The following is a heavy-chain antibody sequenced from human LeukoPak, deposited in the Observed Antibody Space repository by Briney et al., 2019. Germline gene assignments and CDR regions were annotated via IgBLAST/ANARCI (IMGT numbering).Heavy chain of an antibody. D-gene: IGHD6-19*01. J-gene: IGHJ4*02. CDR1: GGSISSYY. CDR2: IYYSGST. Sequence: KASETLSLTCTVSGGSISSYYWSWIRQPPGKGLEWIGYIYYSGSTNYNPSLKSRVTISVDTSKNQFSLKLSSVTAADTAVYYCARGESSGWSLFDYWGQGTLVTVSS. CDR3: ARGESSGWSLFDY. V-gene: IGHV4-59*01.